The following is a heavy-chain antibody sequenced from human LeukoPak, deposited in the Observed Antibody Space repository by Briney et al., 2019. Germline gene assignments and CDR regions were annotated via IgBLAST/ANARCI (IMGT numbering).Heavy chain of an antibody. V-gene: IGHV4-4*07. CDR2: IYSSGRT. D-gene: IGHD2-15*01. J-gene: IGHJ4*02. CDR1: GASMSNSF. Sequence: ASETLSLTCTVSGASMSNSFWSWIRRPAGKGLEWIGRIYSSGRTNYNPSLKSRVTLSIDTSNNQFSLKLTSVTAADTASYYCARAPAGCGGTCSFDYWGQGTLVTVSS. CDR3: ARAPAGCGGTCSFDY.